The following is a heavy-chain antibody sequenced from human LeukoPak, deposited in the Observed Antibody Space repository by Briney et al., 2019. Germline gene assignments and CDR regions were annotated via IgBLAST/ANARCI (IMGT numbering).Heavy chain of an antibody. V-gene: IGHV3-74*01. Sequence: PGGSLRLSCAVSGFTVSTYVMHWVRRAPGEGLVWVSRINHDGSDISYADSVKGRSPISRDNAKNTLYLQMNSLRADDTAIYYCVRDSDFKIDYWGQGTLVTVSS. CDR3: VRDSDFKIDY. D-gene: IGHD3-3*01. CDR2: INHDGSDI. CDR1: GFTVSTYV. J-gene: IGHJ4*02.